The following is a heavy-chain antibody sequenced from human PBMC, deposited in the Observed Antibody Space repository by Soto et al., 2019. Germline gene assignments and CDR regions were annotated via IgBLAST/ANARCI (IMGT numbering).Heavy chain of an antibody. CDR3: ARLNDYGGNWGSWHKIYYYYYGMDV. CDR1: GGTFSSYA. V-gene: IGHV1-69*01. Sequence: QVQLVQSGAEVKKPGSSVKVSCKASGGTFSSYAISWVRQAPGQGLEWMGGIIPIFGTANYAQKFQGRVTITADESTSTAYMELSSLRSEDTAVYYCARLNDYGGNWGSWHKIYYYYYGMDVWSQGTTVTVSS. CDR2: IIPIFGTA. D-gene: IGHD4-17*01. J-gene: IGHJ6*02.